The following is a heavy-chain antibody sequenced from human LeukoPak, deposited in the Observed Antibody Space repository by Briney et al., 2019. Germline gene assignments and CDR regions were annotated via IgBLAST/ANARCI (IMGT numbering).Heavy chain of an antibody. CDR2: ISGSGGST. D-gene: IGHD6-13*01. V-gene: IGHV3-23*01. CDR3: AKALLAATYYFDY. CDR1: GFTFSSYA. J-gene: IGHJ4*02. Sequence: PRGSLRLSCAASGFTFSSYAMSWVRQAPGKGLEWVSAISGSGGSTYYADSVKGRFTISRDNSKNTLYLQMNSLRAEDTAVYYCAKALLAATYYFDYWGQGILVTVSS.